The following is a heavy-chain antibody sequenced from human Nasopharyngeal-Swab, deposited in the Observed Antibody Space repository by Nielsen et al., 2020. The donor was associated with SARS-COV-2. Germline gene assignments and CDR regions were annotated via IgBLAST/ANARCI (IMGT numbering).Heavy chain of an antibody. CDR1: GYTFTSYS. D-gene: IGHD1-7*01. Sequence: ASVKVSCKASGYTFTSYSLHWVRQAPGQGLEWMGIINPTDGSTSYAQKFEGRVTMTRVTSTSTVYMELNSLRSEDTAVYYCARVLPFRITGTSGMDVWDQGTTVTVSS. CDR3: ARVLPFRITGTSGMDV. J-gene: IGHJ6*02. V-gene: IGHV1-46*01. CDR2: INPTDGST.